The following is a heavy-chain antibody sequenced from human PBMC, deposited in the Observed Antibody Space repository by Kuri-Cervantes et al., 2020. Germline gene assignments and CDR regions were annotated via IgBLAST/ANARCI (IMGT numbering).Heavy chain of an antibody. CDR2: ISYDGSNK. Sequence: GGSLRLSCAASGFTFSSYAMHWVRQAPGKGLEWVAVISYDGSNKYYADSVKGRFTISRDNSKNTLYLQMNSLRAEDTAVYYCARDRWLHRETPFDYWGQGTLVTVSS. D-gene: IGHD5-24*01. V-gene: IGHV3-30-3*01. CDR1: GFTFSSYA. J-gene: IGHJ4*02. CDR3: ARDRWLHRETPFDY.